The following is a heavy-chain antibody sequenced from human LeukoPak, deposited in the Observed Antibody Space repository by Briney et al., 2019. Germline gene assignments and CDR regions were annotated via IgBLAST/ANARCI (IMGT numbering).Heavy chain of an antibody. J-gene: IGHJ4*02. CDR1: GFGFSVYR. Sequence: QPGGSLRLSCAASGFGFSVYRMHWVRQAPGKGLVWVAHINEDGTSASHADSVKGRFTISRDNAKNTLYLQMNSLTVEDTAVYYCARVPTNSYGFGQWGQGSLVTVSS. CDR3: ARVPTNSYGFGQ. CDR2: INEDGTSA. D-gene: IGHD5-18*01. V-gene: IGHV3-74*01.